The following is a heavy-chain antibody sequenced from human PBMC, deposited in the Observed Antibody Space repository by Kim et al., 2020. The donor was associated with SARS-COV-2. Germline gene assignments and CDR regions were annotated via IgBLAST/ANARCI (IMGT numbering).Heavy chain of an antibody. CDR2: VSFDGREK. J-gene: IGHJ5*02. V-gene: IGHV3-30*04. CDR3: ARDLFPSTTLDDYWFDT. CDR1: GFTFSSYA. Sequence: GGSLRLSCAASGFTFSSYAVHWVRQAPGRGLEWVAVVSFDGREKYYADSVRGRFTISRDNSKNTLDLQMSSLRSEDTAVYFCARDLFPSTTLDDYWFDTWGQGPLVIVAS. D-gene: IGHD1-7*01.